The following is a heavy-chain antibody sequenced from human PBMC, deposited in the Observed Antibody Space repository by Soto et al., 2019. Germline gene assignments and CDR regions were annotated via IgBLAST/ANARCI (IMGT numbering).Heavy chain of an antibody. J-gene: IGHJ3*02. V-gene: IGHV1-69*01. CDR1: GGTFSSYA. Sequence: QVQLVQSGAEVKKPGSSVKVSCKASGGTFSSYAISWVRQAPGQGLEWMGGIIPIFGTANYAQKFQGRVTITADESKSTAYMQLSSRRSEDTAVYYCARGGGYFSGGSCQCDAFDIWGQGTMVTVSS. CDR3: ARGGGYFSGGSCQCDAFDI. D-gene: IGHD2-15*01. CDR2: IIPIFGTA.